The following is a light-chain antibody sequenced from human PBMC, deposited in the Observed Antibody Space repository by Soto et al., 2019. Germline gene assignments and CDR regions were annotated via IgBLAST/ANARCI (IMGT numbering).Light chain of an antibody. J-gene: IGKJ2*02. Sequence: DIVMTQSPLSLPVTPGEPASISCRSSQSLLHSNGYNYLDWYLQKPGQSPQLLIYLGSNRAAGVPDRFSGSGSGTDFTLRITRVEAEDVGVYYCMQALQISLCTFGQGTKLEI. CDR1: QSLLHSNGYNY. CDR3: MQALQISLCT. CDR2: LGS. V-gene: IGKV2-28*01.